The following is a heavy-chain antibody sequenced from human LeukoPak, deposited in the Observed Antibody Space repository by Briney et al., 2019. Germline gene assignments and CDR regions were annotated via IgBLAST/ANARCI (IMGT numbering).Heavy chain of an antibody. CDR3: ARVRYCSSTSCYGESDAFDI. J-gene: IGHJ3*02. V-gene: IGHV3-21*01. CDR2: ISSSSSYI. D-gene: IGHD2-2*01. Sequence: PGGSLRLSCAASGFTFSSYSMNWVRQAPGKGLEWVSSISSSSSYIYYADSVKGRFTISRDNAKNSLYLQMNSLRAEDTAVYYCARVRYCSSTSCYGESDAFDIWGQGTMVTVSS. CDR1: GFTFSSYS.